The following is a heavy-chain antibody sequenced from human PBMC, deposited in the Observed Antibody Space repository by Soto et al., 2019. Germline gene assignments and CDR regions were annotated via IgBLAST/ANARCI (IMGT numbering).Heavy chain of an antibody. Sequence: EVQLLESGGGLVQPGGSLRLSCAASGFTFSSYAMSWVRQAPGKGLEWVSAISGSGGSTYYADSVKGRFTISRDNSKNTLYLQMNSLRAEDTAVYYCAKGEPRGFLEWLYGEFYYWGQGTLVTVSS. V-gene: IGHV3-23*01. CDR3: AKGEPRGFLEWLYGEFYY. J-gene: IGHJ4*02. CDR2: ISGSGGST. D-gene: IGHD3-3*01. CDR1: GFTFSSYA.